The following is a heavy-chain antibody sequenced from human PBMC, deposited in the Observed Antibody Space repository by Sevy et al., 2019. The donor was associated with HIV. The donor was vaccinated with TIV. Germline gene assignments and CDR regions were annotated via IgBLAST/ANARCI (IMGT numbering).Heavy chain of an antibody. CDR3: ATTKDYYESSGSPIDY. CDR1: GSTLTKLS. D-gene: IGHD3-22*01. CDR2: FDPEDGQT. Sequence: ASVKVSCKVSGSTLTKLSIHWVRQAPGKGLEWMATFDPEDGQTIYAQKFQGRVTMTEDTSTDTGYMEVRSLRSEDTAIYYCATTKDYYESSGSPIDYWGQGTLVTVSS. J-gene: IGHJ4*02. V-gene: IGHV1-24*01.